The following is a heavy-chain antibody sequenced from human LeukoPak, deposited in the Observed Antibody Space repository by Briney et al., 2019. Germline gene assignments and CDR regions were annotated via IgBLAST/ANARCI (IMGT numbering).Heavy chain of an antibody. Sequence: PGESLRLSCATSGFTFSSYAMDWVRQAPGKGLEWVSSISSGGNYKYYGDSVWGRFTISRDDAKISLYLEMNSLRAEDTAVYYCARDTRQTSVTNFDSWGQGTLVIVS. CDR1: GFTFSSYA. CDR2: ISSGGNYK. V-gene: IGHV3-21*06. CDR3: ARDTRQTSVTNFDS. D-gene: IGHD4-17*01. J-gene: IGHJ4*02.